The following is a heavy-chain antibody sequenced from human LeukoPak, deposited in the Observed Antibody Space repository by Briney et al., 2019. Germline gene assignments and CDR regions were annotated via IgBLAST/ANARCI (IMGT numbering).Heavy chain of an antibody. J-gene: IGHJ4*02. CDR2: IIPILGIA. CDR3: ARASIVGATTGHQTGPLDD. D-gene: IGHD1-26*01. CDR1: GGTFRSYA. V-gene: IGHV1-69*04. Sequence: ASVKVSCKASGGTFRSYAISWVRQAPGQGLEWIGRIIPILGIANYAQKFQGRVTITADESTSTAYMELSSLRSDDTAVYYCARASIVGATTGHQTGPLDDWGQGTLVTVFS.